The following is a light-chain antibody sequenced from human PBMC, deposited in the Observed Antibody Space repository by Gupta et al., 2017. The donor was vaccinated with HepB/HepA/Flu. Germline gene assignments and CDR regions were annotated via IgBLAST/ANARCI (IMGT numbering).Light chain of an antibody. CDR2: KVS. J-gene: IGKJ4*01. CDR3: MQASHWPLT. Sequence: VVMTLSPLSLPVTLGQPASISCRSSQGLVYSDGNTYLSWFQQRPGQSPRRLIYKVSDRDSGVPDRFSGSGSGNGYTLRISRVEADDVGIYYCMQASHWPLTFGGGTKVEIK. V-gene: IGKV2-30*01. CDR1: QGLVYSDGNTY.